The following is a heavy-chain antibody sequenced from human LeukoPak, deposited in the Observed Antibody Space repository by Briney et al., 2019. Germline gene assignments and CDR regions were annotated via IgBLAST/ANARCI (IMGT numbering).Heavy chain of an antibody. CDR1: GFTFSNYW. Sequence: PGGFLRLSCVASGFTFSNYWLTWVRQAPGKGLECVANIKQDGSEKSYVDSVKGRFTISRDNAKNSVYLQMNSLRVEDTAVYYCARDHVGGKYYYMDVWGKGTTVTVSS. CDR2: IKQDGSEK. CDR3: ARDHVGGKYYYMDV. J-gene: IGHJ6*03. D-gene: IGHD3-16*01. V-gene: IGHV3-7*01.